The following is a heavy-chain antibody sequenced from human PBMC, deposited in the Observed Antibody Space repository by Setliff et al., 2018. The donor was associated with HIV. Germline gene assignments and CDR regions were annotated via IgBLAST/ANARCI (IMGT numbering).Heavy chain of an antibody. CDR3: ARHYNGAVADAYSYYYYMDV. CDR1: GGSISTSNYY. D-gene: IGHD6-19*01. CDR2: IYYSGNT. V-gene: IGHV4-39*01. J-gene: IGHJ6*03. Sequence: SETLSLTCTVSGGSISTSNYYWGWIRQPPGKGLEWIGSIYYSGNTYYNPSLKSRVTISVDTPKNQFSLKLSSVTAADTAVYYCARHYNGAVADAYSYYYYMDVWGKGTTVTVSS.